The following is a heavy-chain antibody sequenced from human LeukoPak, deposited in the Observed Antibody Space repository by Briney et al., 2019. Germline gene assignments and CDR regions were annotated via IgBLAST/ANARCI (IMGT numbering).Heavy chain of an antibody. CDR2: INHSGST. CDR1: GGSFSGYY. CDR3: ARHLGSSWLALDY. Sequence: PSETLSLTCAVSGGSFSGYYWSWIRQPPGKGLEWVGEINHSGSTNYNPSLKSRVTISVDTSKNQFSLKLSSVTAAVTAVYYCARHLGSSWLALDYWGQGTLVTVSS. J-gene: IGHJ4*02. V-gene: IGHV4-34*01. D-gene: IGHD6-13*01.